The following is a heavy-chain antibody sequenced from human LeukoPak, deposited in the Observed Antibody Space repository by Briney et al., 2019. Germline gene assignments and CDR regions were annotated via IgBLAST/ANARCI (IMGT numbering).Heavy chain of an antibody. J-gene: IGHJ4*02. D-gene: IGHD1-26*01. CDR2: IYHSGST. V-gene: IGHV4-30-2*01. CDR3: ARLYSGGYSYYFDY. Sequence: SSETLPLTCAVYGGSFSGYSWSWIRQPPGKGLEWIGYIYHSGSTYYNPSLKSRVTISVDRSKNQFSLKLSSVTAADTAVYYCARLYSGGYSYYFDYWGQGTLVTVSS. CDR1: GGSFSGYS.